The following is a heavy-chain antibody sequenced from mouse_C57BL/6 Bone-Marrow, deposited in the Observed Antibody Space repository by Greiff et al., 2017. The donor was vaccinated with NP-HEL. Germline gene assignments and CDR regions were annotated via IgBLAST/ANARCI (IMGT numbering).Heavy chain of an antibody. CDR1: GFTFSSYA. J-gene: IGHJ4*01. CDR3: TSPYYYGSSLYAMDY. V-gene: IGHV5-9-1*02. D-gene: IGHD1-1*01. Sequence: DVKLVESGEGLVKPGGSLKLSCAASGFTFSSYAMSWVRQTPEKRLEWVAYISSGGDYIYYADTVKGRFTISRDNARNTLYLQMSSLKSEDTAMYYCTSPYYYGSSLYAMDYWGQGTSVTVSS. CDR2: ISSGGDYI.